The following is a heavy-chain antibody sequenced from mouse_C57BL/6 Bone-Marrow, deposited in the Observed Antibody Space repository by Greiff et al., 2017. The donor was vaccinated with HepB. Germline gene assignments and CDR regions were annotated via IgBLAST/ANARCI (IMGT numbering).Heavy chain of an antibody. CDR2: IHPNSGST. Sequence: QVQLQQPGAELVKPGASVKLSCKASGYTFTSYWMHWVKQRPGQGLEWIGMIHPNSGSTNYNEQFKSKATLTVDKSSSTAYMQRSSLTSEDSAVYYCTRIEIYDYALYYWGQGTTLTGSS. CDR3: TRIEIYDYALYY. D-gene: IGHD2-4*01. J-gene: IGHJ2*01. CDR1: GYTFTSYW. V-gene: IGHV1-64*01.